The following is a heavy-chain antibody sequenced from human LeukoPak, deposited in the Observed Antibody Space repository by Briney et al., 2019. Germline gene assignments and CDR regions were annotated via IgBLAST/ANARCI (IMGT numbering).Heavy chain of an antibody. V-gene: IGHV1-69*13. D-gene: IGHD4-11*01. CDR2: IIPIFGTA. CDR1: GGTFSSYA. J-gene: IGHJ6*03. CDR3: ARDGRGYSNYVFRFFSYEFDRYYYYMDV. Sequence: VASVKVSCKASGGTFSSYAISWVRQAPGQGLEWMGGIIPIFGTANYAQKFQGRVTITADESTSTAYMELSSLRSEDTAVYYCARDGRGYSNYVFRFFSYEFDRYYYYMDVWGKGTTVTVS.